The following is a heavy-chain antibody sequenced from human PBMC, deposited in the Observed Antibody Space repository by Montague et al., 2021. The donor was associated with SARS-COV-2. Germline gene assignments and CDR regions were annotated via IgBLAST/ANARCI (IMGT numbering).Heavy chain of an antibody. V-gene: IGHV4-34*01. CDR1: GFTFSSYS. CDR2: INHSGST. J-gene: IGHJ4*02. Sequence: LRLSCAASGFTFSSYSMNWVRQPPGKGLEWIGEINHSGSTNYNPSLKSRVTISVDTSKNQFSLKLSSVTAADTAVYYCARGSSFVTIFGVVITDPLFDYWGQGTLVTVSS. D-gene: IGHD3-3*01. CDR3: ARGSSFVTIFGVVITDPLFDY.